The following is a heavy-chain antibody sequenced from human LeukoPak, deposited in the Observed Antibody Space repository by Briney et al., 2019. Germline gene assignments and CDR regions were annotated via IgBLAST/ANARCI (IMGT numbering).Heavy chain of an antibody. D-gene: IGHD3-22*01. J-gene: IGHJ4*02. CDR2: INHSGST. CDR1: GGSFSGYY. Sequence: PSETLSLTCAVHGGSFSGYYWSWIRQPPGKGLEWIGEINHSGSTNYNPSLKSRVTISVDTSKNQFSLKLSSVTAADTAVYYCARIDYDSSGYYLHYFDYWGQGTLVTVFS. CDR3: ARIDYDSSGYYLHYFDY. V-gene: IGHV4-34*01.